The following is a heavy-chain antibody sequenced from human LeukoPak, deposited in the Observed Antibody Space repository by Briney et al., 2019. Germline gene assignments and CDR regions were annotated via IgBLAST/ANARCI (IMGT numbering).Heavy chain of an antibody. Sequence: GESLKISFKASGYSFTSYWIDWVRPMPGKGVEWMGIINHGDSDTRYSPSFRGQVTISADKSINTAYLQWSSLKASDTAMYYCARQSSSGTAHYGMDVWGQGTTVTVSS. D-gene: IGHD1-1*01. V-gene: IGHV5-51*01. J-gene: IGHJ6*02. CDR3: ARQSSSGTAHYGMDV. CDR2: INHGDSDT. CDR1: GYSFTSYW.